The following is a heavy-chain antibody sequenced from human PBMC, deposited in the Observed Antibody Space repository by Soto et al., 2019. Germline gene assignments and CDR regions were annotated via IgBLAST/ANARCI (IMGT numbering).Heavy chain of an antibody. V-gene: IGHV3-66*01. J-gene: IGHJ4*02. Sequence: EVQLEESGGGLVQPGGSLRLSCAVSGFTVSSKYMSWVRQAPGKGLEWVSLIYSGGTTYYADSVRGRFTISRDNSRNTLYLQMDSLRAEDTAVDYCARYWEPYSSTWGADYWGQGTLVTVS. D-gene: IGHD6-13*01. CDR3: ARYWEPYSSTWGADY. CDR2: IYSGGTT. CDR1: GFTVSSKY.